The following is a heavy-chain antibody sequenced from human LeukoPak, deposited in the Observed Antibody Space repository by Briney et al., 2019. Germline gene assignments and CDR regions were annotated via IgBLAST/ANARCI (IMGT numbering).Heavy chain of an antibody. CDR3: ARRGYYDSSGYSYYYYGMDV. V-gene: IGHV4-59*08. Sequence: SETLSLTCTVSGGSISSYYWSWIRQPPGKGLEWIGYIYYSGSTNYNPSLKSRVTISVDTSKNQFSLKLSSVTAADTAVYYCARRGYYDSSGYSYYYYGMDVWGQGTTVTVSS. J-gene: IGHJ6*02. CDR1: GGSISSYY. D-gene: IGHD3-22*01. CDR2: IYYSGST.